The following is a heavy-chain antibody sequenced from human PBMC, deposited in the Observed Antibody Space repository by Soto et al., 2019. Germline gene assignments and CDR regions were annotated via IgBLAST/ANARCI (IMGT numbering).Heavy chain of an antibody. CDR1: GFTFSGYA. V-gene: IGHV3-23*01. J-gene: IGHJ5*02. CDR3: AKSVKDGSILNWFDP. CDR2: ISGSGGST. Sequence: GGSLRLSCAASGFTFSGYAMSWVRQAPGKGLEWVSAISGSGGSTYYADSVKGRFTISRDNSKNTLYLQMNSLRAEDTAVYYCAKSVKDGSILNWFDPWGQGTLVTVSS. D-gene: IGHD2-15*01.